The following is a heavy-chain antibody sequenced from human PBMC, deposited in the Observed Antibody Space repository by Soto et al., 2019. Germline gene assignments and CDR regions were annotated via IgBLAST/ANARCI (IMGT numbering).Heavy chain of an antibody. Sequence: SETLSLTCTVSGGSISSYYWSWIRQPPGKGLEWIGYIYYSGSTNYNPSLKSRVTISVDTSKNQFSLKLSSVTAADTAVYYCARGFWHYYDGSGYFYYFDYWGQGTLVTVYS. CDR2: IYYSGST. D-gene: IGHD3-22*01. J-gene: IGHJ4*02. CDR3: ARGFWHYYDGSGYFYYFDY. V-gene: IGHV4-59*01. CDR1: GGSISSYY.